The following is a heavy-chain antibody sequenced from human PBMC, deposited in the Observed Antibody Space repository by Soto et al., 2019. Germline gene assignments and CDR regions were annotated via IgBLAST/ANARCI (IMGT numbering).Heavy chain of an antibody. CDR2: INHSGST. D-gene: IGHD3-9*01. Sequence: SETPSLTCAVYGGSFSGYYWSWIRQPPGKGLEWIGEINHSGSTNYNPSLKSRVTISVDTSKNQFSLKLSSVTAADTAVYYCARGFWRYYDILTGRYYFDYWGQGTLVTVSS. CDR3: ARGFWRYYDILTGRYYFDY. CDR1: GGSFSGYY. J-gene: IGHJ4*02. V-gene: IGHV4-34*01.